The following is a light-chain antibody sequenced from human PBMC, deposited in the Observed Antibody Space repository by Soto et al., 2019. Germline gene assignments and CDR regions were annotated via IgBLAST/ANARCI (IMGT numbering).Light chain of an antibody. Sequence: DVVMTQSPLSLPVTPGEPASISCRSSQSLLHSDGCNYLDWFLQRPGQSPQVLIYLGSNRAPGVPDRFSGSGSGTDFTLKISRVEAEDVGVYYCMQALQAPLTFGGGTQVEIK. V-gene: IGKV2-28*01. CDR3: MQALQAPLT. J-gene: IGKJ4*01. CDR1: QSLLHSDGCNY. CDR2: LGS.